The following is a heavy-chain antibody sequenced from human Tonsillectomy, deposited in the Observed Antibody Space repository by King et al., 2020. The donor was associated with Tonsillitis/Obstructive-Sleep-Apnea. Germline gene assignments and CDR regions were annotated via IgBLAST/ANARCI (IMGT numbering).Heavy chain of an antibody. CDR1: GGSISSGGYY. CDR3: ARLGNGGYDILTGLDY. D-gene: IGHD3-9*01. CDR2: IYYSGST. V-gene: IGHV4-31*03. Sequence: QLQESGPGLVKPSQTLSLTCTVSGGSISSGGYYWSWIRQHPGKGLEWIGYIYYSGSTYYNPSLKSRVTISVDTSKNQFSLKLSSVTAADTAVYYCARLGNGGYDILTGLDYWGQGTLVTVSS. J-gene: IGHJ4*02.